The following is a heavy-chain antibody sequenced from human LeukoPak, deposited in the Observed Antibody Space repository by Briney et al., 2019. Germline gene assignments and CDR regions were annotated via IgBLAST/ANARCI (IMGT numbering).Heavy chain of an antibody. Sequence: SETLSLTCTVSGGSISSGGHYWSWLRQLPGKGLEWIGYIYYSGSTYYNPSLKSRVTISVDTSKNQFSLKLSSVTAADTAVYYCARQGPDYSYGYFDYWGQGTLVTVSS. CDR2: IYYSGST. CDR1: GGSISSGGHY. J-gene: IGHJ4*02. D-gene: IGHD5-18*01. V-gene: IGHV4-39*01. CDR3: ARQGPDYSYGYFDY.